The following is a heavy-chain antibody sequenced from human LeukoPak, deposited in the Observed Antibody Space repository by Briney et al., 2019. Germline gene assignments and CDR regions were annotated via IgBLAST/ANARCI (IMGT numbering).Heavy chain of an antibody. D-gene: IGHD6-19*01. CDR1: GYTFTSYD. CDR3: ARGRGSGWYVGY. CDR2: MNPNSGNT. V-gene: IGHV1-8*01. Sequence: ASVKVSCKASGYTFTSYDINWVRQAPGQGLEWMGWMNPNSGNTGYAQKFQGRVTMTRNTSISTAYMELSSLRSEDTAVYYCARGRGSGWYVGYWGQGTLVTVSS. J-gene: IGHJ4*02.